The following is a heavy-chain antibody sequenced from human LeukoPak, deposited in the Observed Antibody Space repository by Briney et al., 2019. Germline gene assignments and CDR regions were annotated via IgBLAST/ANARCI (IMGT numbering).Heavy chain of an antibody. D-gene: IGHD5-18*01. CDR3: AKGRDTAMVTIDY. CDR1: GFTFSSYG. V-gene: IGHV3-30*02. J-gene: IGHJ4*02. Sequence: PGGSLRLSCAASGFTFSSYGMHWVRQAPGRGLEWVAFIRYDGSNKYYADSVKGRFTISRDNSKNTLYLQMNSLRAEDTAVYYCAKGRDTAMVTIDYWGQGTLVTVSS. CDR2: IRYDGSNK.